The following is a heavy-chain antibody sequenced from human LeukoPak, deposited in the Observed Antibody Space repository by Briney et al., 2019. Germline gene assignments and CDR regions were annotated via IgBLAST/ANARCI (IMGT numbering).Heavy chain of an antibody. J-gene: IGHJ4*02. D-gene: IGHD6-6*01. CDR3: ARGFQAARPTDY. V-gene: IGHV1-2*06. CDR1: GYTFTGYY. CDR2: INPNSGGT. Sequence: ASVKVSCTASGYTFTGYYMHWVRQAPGQGLEWMGRINPNSGGTNYAQKFQGRATMTRDTSISTAYMELSRLRSDDTAVYYCARGFQAARPTDYWGQGTLVTVSS.